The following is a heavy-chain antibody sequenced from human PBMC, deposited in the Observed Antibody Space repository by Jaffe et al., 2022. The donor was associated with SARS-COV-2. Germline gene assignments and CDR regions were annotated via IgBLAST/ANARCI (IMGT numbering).Heavy chain of an antibody. CDR3: ARGSAYGEWGGGSPDDY. V-gene: IGHV3-21*01. CDR2: ISSSSSYI. D-gene: IGHD1-26*01. Sequence: EVQLVESGGGLVKPGGSLRLSCAASGFTFSSYSMNWVRQAPGKGLEWVSSISSSSSYIYYADSVKGRFTISRDNAKNSLYLQMNSLRAEDTAVYYCARGSAYGEWGGGSPDDYWGQGTLVTVSS. CDR1: GFTFSSYS. J-gene: IGHJ4*02.